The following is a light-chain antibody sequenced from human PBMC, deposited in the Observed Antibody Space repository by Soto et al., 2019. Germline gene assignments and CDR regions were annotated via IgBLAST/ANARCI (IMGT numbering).Light chain of an antibody. V-gene: IGKV3-11*01. J-gene: IGKJ4*01. CDR3: QQRSSWPLT. Sequence: EIVLTQSPAALSLSPGERATLSCRASQSVSSSLAWYQQKPGLAPRLLIYDASNRATGIPDRFSGSGSGTDFTLTISSLEPEDFAVYYCQQRSSWPLTFGGGTKVDIK. CDR2: DAS. CDR1: QSVSSS.